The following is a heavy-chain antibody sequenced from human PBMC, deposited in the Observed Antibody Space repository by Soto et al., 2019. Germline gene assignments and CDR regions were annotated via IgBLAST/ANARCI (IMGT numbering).Heavy chain of an antibody. Sequence: GGSLRLSCVASGFTFSSYGMHWVRQAQGKGLEWVARLSYDGRNDSYADSVKGRLTISRDNSKNTLYLQMNSLRAEDTAVYYCAKDRDSCYDNSWGYFDYWGQGTLVTVSS. CDR2: LSYDGRND. V-gene: IGHV3-30*18. CDR1: GFTFSSYG. D-gene: IGHD5-12*01. J-gene: IGHJ4*02. CDR3: AKDRDSCYDNSWGYFDY.